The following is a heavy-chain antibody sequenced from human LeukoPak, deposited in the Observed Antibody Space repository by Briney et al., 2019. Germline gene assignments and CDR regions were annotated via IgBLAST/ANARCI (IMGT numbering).Heavy chain of an antibody. Sequence: GGSLRLSCAASGFTFNSYWMSWVRQAPGKGLEWVSYISSSSSTIYYADSVKGRFTISRDNAKNSLYLQMNSLRAEDTAVYYCAGSSSSLGYWGQGTLVTVSS. D-gene: IGHD6-6*01. V-gene: IGHV3-48*04. CDR3: AGSSSSLGY. CDR1: GFTFNSYW. J-gene: IGHJ4*02. CDR2: ISSSSSTI.